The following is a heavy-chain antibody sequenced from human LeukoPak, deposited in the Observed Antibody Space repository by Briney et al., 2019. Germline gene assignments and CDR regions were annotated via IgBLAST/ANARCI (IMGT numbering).Heavy chain of an antibody. D-gene: IGHD6-13*01. Sequence: SETLSLTCTVSGGSISNNNYFWSWVRQPPGKGLEFIGYMKHSGSAYYNPSLKSRVTISVDRSKNQFSLNLNSVTVADTAIYYCAREVDVAAPGTDDAFDIWGQGTMVTVSS. CDR2: MKHSGSA. V-gene: IGHV4-30-2*01. J-gene: IGHJ3*02. CDR1: GGSISNNNYF. CDR3: AREVDVAAPGTDDAFDI.